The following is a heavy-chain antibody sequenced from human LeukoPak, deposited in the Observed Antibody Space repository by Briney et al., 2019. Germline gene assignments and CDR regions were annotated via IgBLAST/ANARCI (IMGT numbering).Heavy chain of an antibody. CDR2: ISGGGTGT. CDR3: AKEGGTGTRFDY. V-gene: IGHV3-23*01. D-gene: IGHD1-7*01. CDR1: GFTFSSSA. Sequence: PGGSLRLSCAASGFTFSSSAMSWVRQAPGKGLCWVSAISGGGTGTYYADSVKGRFTISRDNSKNTLYLQMNSLRAEDTAVYYCAKEGGTGTRFDYWGQGTLVTVTS. J-gene: IGHJ4*02.